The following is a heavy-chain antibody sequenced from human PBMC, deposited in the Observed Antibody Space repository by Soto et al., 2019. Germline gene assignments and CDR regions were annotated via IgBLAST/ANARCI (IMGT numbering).Heavy chain of an antibody. V-gene: IGHV7-4-1*01. D-gene: IGHD6-19*01. CDR2: INTNTGNP. CDR3: ARGARIAVAEYYFDY. J-gene: IGHJ4*02. CDR1: GYTFTSYA. Sequence: ASVKVSCKASGYTFTSYAMNWVRQAPGQGLEWMGWINTNTGNPTYAQGFTGRFVFSLNTSVSTAYLQICSLKAEDTAVYYCARGARIAVAEYYFDYWGQATLVTVSS.